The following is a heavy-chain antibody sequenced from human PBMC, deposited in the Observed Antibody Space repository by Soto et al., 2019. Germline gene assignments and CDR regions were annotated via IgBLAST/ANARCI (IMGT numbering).Heavy chain of an antibody. CDR2: INPSGGST. V-gene: IGHV1-46*04. J-gene: IGHJ4*02. CDR3: AHIRSGSRAEAIDY. CDR1: GYTFTSYY. Sequence: ASVKVSCKASGYTFTSYYMHLVRQAPGQGLEWMGIINPSGGSTSYSPSLKSRLTITKDTSKNQVVLTMTNMDPVDTATYYCAHIRSGSRAEAIDYWGQGTLVTVSS. D-gene: IGHD3-10*01.